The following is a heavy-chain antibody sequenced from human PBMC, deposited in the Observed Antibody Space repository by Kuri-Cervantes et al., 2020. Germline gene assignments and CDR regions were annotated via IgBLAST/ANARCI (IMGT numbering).Heavy chain of an antibody. J-gene: IGHJ5*02. CDR1: GYTFTSYD. D-gene: IGHD3-10*01. V-gene: IGHV1-2*02. Sequence: ASVKVSCKASGYTFTSYDINWVRQATGQGLEWMGWINPNSGGTNYAQKFQGRVTMTRDTSISTAYMELSRLRSDDTAVYYCARESTMVRGVIIKVLGWFDPWGQGSLVTVSS. CDR3: ARESTMVRGVIIKVLGWFDP. CDR2: INPNSGGT.